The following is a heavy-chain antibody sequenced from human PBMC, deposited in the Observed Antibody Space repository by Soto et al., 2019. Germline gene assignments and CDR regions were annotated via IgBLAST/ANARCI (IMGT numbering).Heavy chain of an antibody. CDR2: IIPIFGTA. CDR1: GGTFSGYA. CDR3: ARGVHCSSTSCYYYYGMDV. V-gene: IGHV1-69*06. Sequence: QVQLVQSGAEVKKPGSSVKVSCKASGGTFSGYAISWVRQAPGQGREWLGGIIPIFGTANYAQKFQGRVTITADKSTSTAYMELSSLRSEDTAVYYCARGVHCSSTSCYYYYGMDVWGQGTTVTVSS. J-gene: IGHJ6*02. D-gene: IGHD2-2*01.